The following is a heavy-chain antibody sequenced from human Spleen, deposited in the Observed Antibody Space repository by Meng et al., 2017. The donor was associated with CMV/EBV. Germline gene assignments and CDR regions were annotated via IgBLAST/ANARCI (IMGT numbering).Heavy chain of an antibody. D-gene: IGHD2-2*01. CDR1: GYTFTGYY. Sequence: ASVKVSCKASGYTFTGYYMHWVRQAPGQGLEWMGWINPNSGGTNYAQKFQGRVTMTRDTSISTAYMELSRLRSDDTAVYYCARDFNRRIYCSSTSCLRGYLGQGTLVTVSS. J-gene: IGHJ4*02. V-gene: IGHV1-2*02. CDR3: ARDFNRRIYCSSTSCLRGY. CDR2: INPNSGGT.